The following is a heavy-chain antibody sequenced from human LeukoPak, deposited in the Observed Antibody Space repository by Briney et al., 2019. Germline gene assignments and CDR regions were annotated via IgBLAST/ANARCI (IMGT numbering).Heavy chain of an antibody. V-gene: IGHV4-4*07. J-gene: IGHJ4*02. Sequence: SETLSLTCTFSGGSISSYYWSSIRQPAGKGLEWIGRIYTSGNSNYNPSLKSRVTMSVDTSKNQSSVTAADTAVYYCARDSFPDYYDSSGYSCWGQGTLVTVSS. D-gene: IGHD3-22*01. CDR3: ARDSFPDYYDSSGYSC. CDR2: IYTSGNS. CDR1: GGSISSYY.